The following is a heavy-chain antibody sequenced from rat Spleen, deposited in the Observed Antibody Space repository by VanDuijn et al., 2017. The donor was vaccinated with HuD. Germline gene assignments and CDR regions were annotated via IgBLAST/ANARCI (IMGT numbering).Heavy chain of an antibody. Sequence: EVQLVESDGGLVQPGRSLKLSCAASGFTFSDFYMAWVRQAPTKGLEWLATISYDGSSTYYRDSVKGRFTISRNNAKGTLYLQMDSLRSEDTATYFCARRGFLSDWYFDFWGPGTMVTVSS. CDR1: GFTFSDFY. J-gene: IGHJ1*01. CDR3: ARRGFLSDWYFDF. D-gene: IGHD4-4*01. CDR2: ISYDGSST. V-gene: IGHV5-29*01.